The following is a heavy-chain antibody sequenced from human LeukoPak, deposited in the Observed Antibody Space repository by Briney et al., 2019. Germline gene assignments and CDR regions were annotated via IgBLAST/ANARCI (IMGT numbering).Heavy chain of an antibody. Sequence: PSETLSLTCTVSGGSISSSSYSWGWIRQPPGKGLEWIGRIYTSGSTNYNPSLKSRVTMSVDTSKNQFSLKLSSVTAADTAVYYCATRGKNFDYWGQGTLVTVSS. CDR1: GGSISSSSYS. CDR2: IYTSGST. CDR3: ATRGKNFDY. V-gene: IGHV4-61*05. J-gene: IGHJ4*02.